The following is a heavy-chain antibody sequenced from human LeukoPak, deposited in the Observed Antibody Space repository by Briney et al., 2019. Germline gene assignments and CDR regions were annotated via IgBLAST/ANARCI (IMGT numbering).Heavy chain of an antibody. Sequence: GGSLRLSCAASGFTFTSYAMSWVRQAPGRGLEWVSSISRSGVSTYHADSVKGRFTISRDNSKNTLYLQMTSLRHEDTAVYYCAKNYGDFWGQGTLVTVSS. CDR3: AKNYGDF. J-gene: IGHJ4*02. CDR2: ISRSGVST. CDR1: GFTFTSYA. V-gene: IGHV3-23*01.